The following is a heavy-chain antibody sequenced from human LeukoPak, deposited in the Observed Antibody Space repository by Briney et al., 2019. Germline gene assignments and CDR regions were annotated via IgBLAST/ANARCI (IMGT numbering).Heavy chain of an antibody. CDR3: ARDWPGISLHFDL. CDR1: GYTFTSYG. V-gene: IGHV1-18*01. Sequence: GASVNVSCKASGYTFTSYGISWVRQAPGQGLEWMGWISGYNGNTNYAQKLQGRVTMTTDTSTSTAYMELRSLRSGDTAVYYCARDWPGISLHFDLWGRGTLITVSS. CDR2: ISGYNGNT. J-gene: IGHJ2*01. D-gene: IGHD2-15*01.